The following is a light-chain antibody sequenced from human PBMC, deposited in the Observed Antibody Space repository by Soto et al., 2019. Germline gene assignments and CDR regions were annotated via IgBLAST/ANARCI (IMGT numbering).Light chain of an antibody. V-gene: IGKV3-15*01. CDR2: GAS. Sequence: EIVITQYPAPLSVSPGERVTLSCRASQSVSSRLAWYQQKPGQSPRLLIYGASTRATGIPARFSGSGSGTEFTLTISSLQSEDFGVYYCHQYNNLWTFGQGTKVDIK. J-gene: IGKJ1*01. CDR1: QSVSSR. CDR3: HQYNNLWT.